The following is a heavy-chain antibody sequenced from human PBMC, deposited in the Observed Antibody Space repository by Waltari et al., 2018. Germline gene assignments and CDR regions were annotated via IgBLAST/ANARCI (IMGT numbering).Heavy chain of an antibody. CDR1: GGSISRSSSY. D-gene: IGHD3-9*01. J-gene: IGHJ4*02. V-gene: IGHV4-39*07. Sequence: QLQLQESGPGLVQPSETLSLTSTVPGGSISRSSSYWGWIRQPPGKGLECIGSIYYSGSTYYNPSLKRRVTISVDTSKNQFSLKLSSVTAADTAVYYCARNPVLRYFDPPYYFDYWGQGTLVTVSS. CDR2: IYYSGST. CDR3: ARNPVLRYFDPPYYFDY.